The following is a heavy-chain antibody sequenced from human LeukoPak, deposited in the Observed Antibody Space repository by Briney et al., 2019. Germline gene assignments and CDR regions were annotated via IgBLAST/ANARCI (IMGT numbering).Heavy chain of an antibody. V-gene: IGHV3-23*01. J-gene: IGHJ4*02. D-gene: IGHD6-19*01. Sequence: PGGSLRLSRAASGFTFSSYAMSWVRQAPGKGLEWVSAISGSGGSTYYADSVKGRFTISRDNSKNTLYLQMNSLRAEDTAVYYCAKSLASGWYEWGYFDYWGQGTLVTVSS. CDR2: ISGSGGST. CDR1: GFTFSSYA. CDR3: AKSLASGWYEWGYFDY.